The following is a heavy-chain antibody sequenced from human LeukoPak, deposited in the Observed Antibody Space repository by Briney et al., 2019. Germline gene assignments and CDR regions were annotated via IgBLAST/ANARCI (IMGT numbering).Heavy chain of an antibody. V-gene: IGHV4-59*01. CDR3: ARGHYDSSGYYYGNWFDP. D-gene: IGHD3-22*01. CDR2: IYYSGST. CDR1: GGSISSYY. J-gene: IGHJ5*02. Sequence: SETLSLTCTVSGGSISSYYWSCIRQPPGKRLEWIGYIYYSGSTNYNPSLKSRVTISVDTSKNQFSLKLSSVTAADTAVYYCARGHYDSSGYYYGNWFDPWGQGTLVTVSS.